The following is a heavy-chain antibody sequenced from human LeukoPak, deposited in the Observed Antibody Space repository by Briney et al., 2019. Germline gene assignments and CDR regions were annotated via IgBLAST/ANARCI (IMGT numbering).Heavy chain of an antibody. CDR3: TRVSKKFDDDANAYRDSDL. J-gene: IGHJ5*02. V-gene: IGHV3-7*01. CDR2: VKQDGKEK. CDR1: GFSFSSYG. D-gene: IGHD3-16*01. Sequence: GGSLRLSCAASGFSFSSYGMSWVRQAPGKGLEWVASVKQDGKEKFYVGSVKGRFTISRDNAKRSLYLQMSGLRIEDTAVYYCTRVSKKFDDDANAYRDSDLWGQGTLVAVS.